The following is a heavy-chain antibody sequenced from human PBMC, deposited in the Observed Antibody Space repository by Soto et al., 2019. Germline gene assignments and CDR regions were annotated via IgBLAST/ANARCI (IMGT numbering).Heavy chain of an antibody. CDR3: AKGYCSGGSCLL. V-gene: IGHV3-30*18. D-gene: IGHD2-15*01. CDR2: ISYDGSNK. Sequence: QVQLVESGGGVVQPGRSLRLSCAASGFTFSSYGMHWVRQAPGKGLEWVAVISYDGSNKYYADSVKGRFTISRDNSKNTLYLQMNSLRAEDTAVYYCAKGYCSGGSCLLWGQGTLVTVSS. CDR1: GFTFSSYG. J-gene: IGHJ4*02.